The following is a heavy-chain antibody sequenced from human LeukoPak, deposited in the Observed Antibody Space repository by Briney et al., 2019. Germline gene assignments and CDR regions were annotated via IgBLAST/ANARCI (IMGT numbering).Heavy chain of an antibody. D-gene: IGHD3-9*01. V-gene: IGHV3-21*01. J-gene: IGHJ6*02. CDR2: ISSSSSYI. Sequence: GGSLRLSCAASGSTFSSYSMNWVRQAPGNGLEWVSSISSSSSYIYYTDSVKGRFTISRDNAKNSLYLQMNSLRAEDTAVYYCARDERVPLTGHYYYYGMDVWGQGTTVTVSS. CDR3: ARDERVPLTGHYYYYGMDV. CDR1: GSTFSSYS.